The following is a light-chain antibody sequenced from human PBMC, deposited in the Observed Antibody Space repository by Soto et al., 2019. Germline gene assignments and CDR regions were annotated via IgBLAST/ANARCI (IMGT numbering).Light chain of an antibody. V-gene: IGLV2-14*01. CDR3: CSYTTSNTFV. J-gene: IGLJ1*01. CDR1: SSDVGAYNY. Sequence: QSALTQHASVSGSLGQSITISCSGTSSDVGAYNYVSWYQQYPGKAPKLMIYHVTDRPSGVSNRFSGSKSGNTASLTISGLQAEDEADYYCCSYTTSNTFVFGTGTKVTVL. CDR2: HVT.